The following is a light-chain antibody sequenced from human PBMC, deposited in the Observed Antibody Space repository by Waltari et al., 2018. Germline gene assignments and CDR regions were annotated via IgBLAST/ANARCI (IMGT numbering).Light chain of an antibody. CDR3: LQGYQTPRT. J-gene: IGKJ1*01. CDR2: AAS. CDR1: QAISSW. Sequence: DIQMTQSPSSLSASVGDKVTITCRASQAISSWLAWYQQKPGKAPKLLIYAASNLQSGVPSRFSGSGSGTDYTLTISSLQPEDFATYYCLQGYQTPRTFGQGTKVDIK. V-gene: IGKV1-12*01.